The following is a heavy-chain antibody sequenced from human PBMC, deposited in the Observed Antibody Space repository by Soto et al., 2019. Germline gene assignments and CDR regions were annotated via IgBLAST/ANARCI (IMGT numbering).Heavy chain of an antibody. CDR3: ARKEGHLEYSSSLFGFDP. CDR1: GGCFSGYY. CDR2: INHSGST. Sequence: SDTLSLTCAVYGGCFSGYYWSWIRQPPGKGLEWIGEINHSGSTNYNPSLKSRVTISVDTSKNQFSLKLSSVTAADTAVYYCARKEGHLEYSSSLFGFDPWGQGTLVTVPS. V-gene: IGHV4-34*01. D-gene: IGHD6-6*01. J-gene: IGHJ5*02.